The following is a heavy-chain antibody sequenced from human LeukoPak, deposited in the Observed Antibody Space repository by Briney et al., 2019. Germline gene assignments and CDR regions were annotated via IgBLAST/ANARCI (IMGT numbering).Heavy chain of an antibody. V-gene: IGHV3-23*01. CDR3: AKDFSYDFWSGCDY. J-gene: IGHJ4*02. Sequence: GGSLRLSCAASGFTFSSYAMSWVRQAPGKGLEWVSAISGSGGSTYYADSVKGRFTISRDNSKNTLYLQMNSLRAEDTAVYYCAKDFSYDFWSGCDYWGQGTLVTVSS. CDR2: ISGSGGST. D-gene: IGHD3-3*01. CDR1: GFTFSSYA.